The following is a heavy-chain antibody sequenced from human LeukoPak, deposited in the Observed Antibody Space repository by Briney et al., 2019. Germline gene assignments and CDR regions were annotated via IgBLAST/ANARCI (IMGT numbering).Heavy chain of an antibody. V-gene: IGHV3-23*01. J-gene: IGHJ4*02. Sequence: PGGSLRLSCAASGFTFSSYSMSWVRQAPGKGLEWVSAISGSGGSTYYADPVKGRFAISRDNSKNTLYLQMNSLRAEDTAVYYCAKSQRWDIVVVPAAIDYWGQGTLVTISS. D-gene: IGHD2-2*01. CDR2: ISGSGGST. CDR1: GFTFSSYS. CDR3: AKSQRWDIVVVPAAIDY.